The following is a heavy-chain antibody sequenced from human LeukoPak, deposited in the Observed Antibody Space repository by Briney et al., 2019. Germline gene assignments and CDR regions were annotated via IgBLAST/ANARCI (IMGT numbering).Heavy chain of an antibody. Sequence: KSSETLSLTCIVSGGSISHYYWNWIRQPPGKGLEWIGYIYYSGTTNYNPSLKSRVTISVDTSKNQFSLKLSSVTTADTAVYYCAREFYDSSGYFDYWGQGTLVTVSS. J-gene: IGHJ4*02. V-gene: IGHV4-59*01. CDR3: AREFYDSSGYFDY. D-gene: IGHD3-22*01. CDR2: IYYSGTT. CDR1: GGSISHYY.